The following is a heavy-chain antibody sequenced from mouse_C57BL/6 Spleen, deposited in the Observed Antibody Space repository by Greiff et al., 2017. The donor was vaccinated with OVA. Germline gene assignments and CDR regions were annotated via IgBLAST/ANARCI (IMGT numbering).Heavy chain of an antibody. CDR2: FFPGSGST. Sequence: HVQLQQSGPELVKPGASVQISFKASGYTFTDYYINWVKQRPGPGLEWIGWFFPGSGSTYYTMKFKGKATLTVDKSSSTAYMLLSSLTSEDSAVYFCARSGYYEHAMDYWGQGTSVTVSS. CDR3: ARSGYYEHAMDY. V-gene: IGHV1-75*01. D-gene: IGHD2-3*01. J-gene: IGHJ4*01. CDR1: GYTFTDYY.